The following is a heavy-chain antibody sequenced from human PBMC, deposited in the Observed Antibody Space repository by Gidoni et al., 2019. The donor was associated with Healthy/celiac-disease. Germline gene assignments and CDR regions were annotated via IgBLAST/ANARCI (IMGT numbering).Heavy chain of an antibody. V-gene: IGHV4-34*01. CDR2: INHSGST. Sequence: QVQLQQWGAGLLKPSETLSLTCAVYGGSFSGYYWSWIRQPPGKGLEWIGEINHSGSTNYNPSLKSRVTISVDTSKSKFSLKLSSVTAADTAVYYCAREVDYSGFDYWGQGTLVTVSS. CDR3: AREVDYSGFDY. J-gene: IGHJ4*02. D-gene: IGHD4-4*01. CDR1: GGSFSGYY.